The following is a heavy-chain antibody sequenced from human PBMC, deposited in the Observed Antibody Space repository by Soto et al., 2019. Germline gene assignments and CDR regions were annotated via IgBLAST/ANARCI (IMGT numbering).Heavy chain of an antibody. CDR1: GGSISSYY. J-gene: IGHJ4*02. D-gene: IGHD4-17*01. V-gene: IGHV4-59*01. CDR2: IYYSGST. Sequence: SETLSLTCTVSGGSISSYYWSWIRQPPGKGLEWIGYIYYSGSTNYNPSLKSRVTISVDTSKNQFSLKLSSVTAADTAAYYCATYYGGNSKAFDYWGQGTLVTVSS. CDR3: ATYYGGNSKAFDY.